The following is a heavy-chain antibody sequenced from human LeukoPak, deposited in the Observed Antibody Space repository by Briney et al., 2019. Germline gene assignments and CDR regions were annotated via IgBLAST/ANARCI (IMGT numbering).Heavy chain of an antibody. CDR2: INWDGEAT. V-gene: IGHV3-20*04. Sequence: GGSLRLSCAASGVTIADYGMSWVRQVPGKGLEWVSGINWDGEATSYADSVKGRFTISRDNTKKSMYLEMNNLRDEDTALYYCARDLSSSWYSLAYWGQGTLVTVSS. D-gene: IGHD6-13*01. CDR3: ARDLSSSWYSLAY. CDR1: GVTIADYG. J-gene: IGHJ4*02.